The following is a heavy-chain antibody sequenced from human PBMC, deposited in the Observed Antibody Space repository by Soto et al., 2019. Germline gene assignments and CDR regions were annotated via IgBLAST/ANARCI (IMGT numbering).Heavy chain of an antibody. D-gene: IGHD2-2*01. V-gene: IGHV4-59*01. Sequence: ETLSLSCTVSGVSISSYYLSWIRQPPGKGLDWLGYIYFSGSTSYSPSRKSRVTISLDTSKNQFSLKLSSVPAEDTAVYYCAREYCSSTSCYFFAGAFDIWGQGTMVTVSS. CDR3: AREYCSSTSCYFFAGAFDI. CDR1: GVSISSYY. J-gene: IGHJ3*02. CDR2: IYFSGST.